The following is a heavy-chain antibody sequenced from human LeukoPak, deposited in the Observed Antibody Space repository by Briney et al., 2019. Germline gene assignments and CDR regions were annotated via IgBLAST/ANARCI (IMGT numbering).Heavy chain of an antibody. CDR2: ISSSGTTI. CDR1: GFSFTDSE. CDR3: AELGITMIGGV. V-gene: IGHV3-48*03. Sequence: GGSLRLSCAASGFSFTDSEMNWVRQAPGKGLEWISYISSSGTTIYYADSVKGRFTISRDNAKNSLYLQMNSLRAEDTAVYYCAELGITMIGGVWGKGTMVTISS. J-gene: IGHJ6*04. D-gene: IGHD3-10*02.